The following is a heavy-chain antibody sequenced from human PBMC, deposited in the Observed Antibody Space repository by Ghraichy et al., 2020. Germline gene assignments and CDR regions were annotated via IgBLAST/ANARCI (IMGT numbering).Heavy chain of an antibody. J-gene: IGHJ4*02. D-gene: IGHD5-24*01. CDR2: ISGSGGST. Sequence: GALRLSCAASGFTFSSYAMSWVRQAPGKGLEWVSAISGSGGSTYYADSVKGRFTISRDNSKNTLYLQMNSLRAEDTAVYYCAKDQTATFPNRLYYFDYWGQGTLVTVSS. CDR1: GFTFSSYA. CDR3: AKDQTATFPNRLYYFDY. V-gene: IGHV3-23*01.